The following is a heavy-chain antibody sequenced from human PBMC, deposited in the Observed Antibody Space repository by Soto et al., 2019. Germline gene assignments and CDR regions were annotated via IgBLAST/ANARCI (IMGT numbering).Heavy chain of an antibody. J-gene: IGHJ6*03. CDR1: GFTVSSNY. CDR3: ARSAASSKDLYYYYMDV. Sequence: EVQLVESGGGLVQPGGSLRLSCAASGFTVSSNYMSWVRQAPGKGLEWVSVIYSGGSTYYADSLKDRFTISRDNSKNTQYLQMNSLGAEETSGYYCARSAASSKDLYYYYMDVWGKGTTVTVSS. D-gene: IGHD6-13*01. V-gene: IGHV3-66*01. CDR2: IYSGGST.